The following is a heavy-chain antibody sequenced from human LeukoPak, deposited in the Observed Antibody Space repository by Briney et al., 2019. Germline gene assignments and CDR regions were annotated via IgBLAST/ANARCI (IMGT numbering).Heavy chain of an antibody. CDR1: RGSISLYH. Sequence: SETLSLTCTVSRGSISLYHWSWIRQPPGEGLEWIGHIYYSGGTNYNPSLKSRVTISIDTSKNQFSLKLSSVTAADTAVYYCARGDFSGGYCYDYWGQGTLVTVSS. J-gene: IGHJ4*02. CDR3: ARGDFSGGYCYDY. V-gene: IGHV4-59*01. D-gene: IGHD2-15*01. CDR2: IYYSGGT.